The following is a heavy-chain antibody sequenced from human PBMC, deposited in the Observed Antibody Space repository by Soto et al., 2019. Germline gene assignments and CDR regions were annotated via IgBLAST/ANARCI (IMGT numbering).Heavy chain of an antibody. CDR2: ISYDGSNK. Sequence: GGSLSLSCAASGFTFSSYAMHWVRQAPGKGLEWVAVISYDGSNKYYADSVKGRFTIYRDNSKNTLYLQMNSLRAEDTAVYYCVSGGVTTDYWGQGTLVTVSS. CDR1: GFTFSSYA. V-gene: IGHV3-30-3*01. J-gene: IGHJ4*02. D-gene: IGHD4-17*01. CDR3: VSGGVTTDY.